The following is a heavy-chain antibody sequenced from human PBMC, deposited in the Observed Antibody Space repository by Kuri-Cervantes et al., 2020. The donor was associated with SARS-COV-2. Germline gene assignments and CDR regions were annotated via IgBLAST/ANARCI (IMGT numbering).Heavy chain of an antibody. D-gene: IGHD5-24*01. V-gene: IGHV4-34*01. Sequence: ESLKISCAVYGGSFSGHYWSWIRQPPGKGLEWIGEINHSGSTNYNPSLKSRVTISVDTSKNQFSLKLSSVTAADTAVYYCARPKSNSRYGIGAFDIWGQGTMVTVSS. J-gene: IGHJ3*02. CDR1: GGSFSGHY. CDR3: ARPKSNSRYGIGAFDI. CDR2: INHSGST.